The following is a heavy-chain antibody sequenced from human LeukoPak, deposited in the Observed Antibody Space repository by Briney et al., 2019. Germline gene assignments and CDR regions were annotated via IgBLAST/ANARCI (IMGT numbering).Heavy chain of an antibody. Sequence: ASVKVSCKASGYTFTGYYMHWVRQAPGQGLEWMGWINPNSGGTNYAQKFQGRVTMTRDTSISTAYMELSRLRSDDTAVYYCAREAITMVRGVIPRWLFGYWGQGTLVTVSS. CDR1: GYTFTGYY. CDR2: INPNSGGT. J-gene: IGHJ4*02. V-gene: IGHV1-2*02. D-gene: IGHD3-10*01. CDR3: AREAITMVRGVIPRWLFGY.